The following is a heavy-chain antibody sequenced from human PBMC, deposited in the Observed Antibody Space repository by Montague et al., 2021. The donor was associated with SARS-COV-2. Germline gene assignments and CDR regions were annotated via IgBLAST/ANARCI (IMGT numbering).Heavy chain of an antibody. J-gene: IGHJ4*02. Sequence: SETLSLTCAVYGGSFSGYYWSWIRQPPGKGLEWIGDINHSGSTNYNPSLKSRVTISVDTSKNQFSLKLSSVAAADTAVYYCARGYQLRFLEWSSRQSTFDYWGQGTLVTVSS. CDR2: INHSGST. D-gene: IGHD3-3*01. CDR1: GGSFSGYY. V-gene: IGHV4-34*01. CDR3: ARGYQLRFLEWSSRQSTFDY.